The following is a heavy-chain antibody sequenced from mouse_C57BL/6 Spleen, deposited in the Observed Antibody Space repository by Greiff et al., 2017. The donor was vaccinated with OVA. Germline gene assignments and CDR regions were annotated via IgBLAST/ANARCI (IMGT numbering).Heavy chain of an antibody. D-gene: IGHD2-4*01. CDR2: INPSSGYT. V-gene: IGHV1-7*01. CDR3: ARRLGDYDEPLYAIDD. Sequence: VQLQQSGAELAKPGASVKLSCKASGYTFTSYWMHWVKQRPGQGLEWIGYINPSSGYTKYNQKFKDKATLTADKSASTAYMPLSSRTYEDSAVYYGARRLGDYDEPLYAIDDWGQGTSVTVSS. CDR1: GYTFTSYW. J-gene: IGHJ4*01.